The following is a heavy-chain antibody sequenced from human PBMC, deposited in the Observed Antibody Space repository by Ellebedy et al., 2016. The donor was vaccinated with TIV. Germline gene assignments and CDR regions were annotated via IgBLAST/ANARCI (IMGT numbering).Heavy chain of an antibody. CDR1: GFNFRSYW. D-gene: IGHD4-17*01. CDR2: IRQEGDEI. CDR3: ARRASYGDYAVQVNPWFDP. Sequence: GESLKISCAASGFNFRSYWMTWVRQAPGKGLEWVAKIRQEGDEIYYVESVKGRFTIPRDNAKNSLFLQMNSLRVEDTAWYYCARRASYGDYAVQVNPWFDPWGQGTLVTVSS. V-gene: IGHV3-7*01. J-gene: IGHJ5*02.